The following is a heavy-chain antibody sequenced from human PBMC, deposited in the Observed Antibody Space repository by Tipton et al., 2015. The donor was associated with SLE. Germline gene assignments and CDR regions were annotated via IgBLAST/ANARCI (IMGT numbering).Heavy chain of an antibody. D-gene: IGHD3-10*01. V-gene: IGHV4-59*12. CDR2: LSYSGST. CDR3: ARDIGLVGTGVTSLAY. CDR1: GGSLSSYY. Sequence: TLSLTCTVSGGSLSSYYWSWIRQSPEKGLEWIGYLSYSGSTNYNPSLESRVTISVDTSKNQFSLKLSSVTAADTARYYCARDIGLVGTGVTSLAYWGQGTFVAVSS. J-gene: IGHJ4*02.